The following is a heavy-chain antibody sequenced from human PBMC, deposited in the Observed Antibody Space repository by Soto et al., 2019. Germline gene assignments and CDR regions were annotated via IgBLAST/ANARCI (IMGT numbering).Heavy chain of an antibody. D-gene: IGHD3-3*01. CDR1: GYIFTTYW. Sequence: GESLKISCKGSGYIFTTYWIGWVRQMPGKGLEWMGIIYPGDSDIRYSPSFQGQVTISADKSISTAYLQWSSLKVSDTAIYYCASTSTYYDFWSGSVPLDYWGQGTLVTVSS. V-gene: IGHV5-51*01. J-gene: IGHJ4*02. CDR2: IYPGDSDI. CDR3: ASTSTYYDFWSGSVPLDY.